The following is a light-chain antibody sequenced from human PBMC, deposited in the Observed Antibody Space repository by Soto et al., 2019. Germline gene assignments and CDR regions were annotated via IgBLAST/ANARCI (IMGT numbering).Light chain of an antibody. J-gene: IGKJ1*01. CDR3: MQALHTPWT. Sequence: IVLTQSPLSLPVTPGESASISCRSSESLLQSNGNHYLDWYLQKPGQSPQVLIYLGSNRASGVPDRFSGSGSGTDFTLKISRVEAEDVGVYYCMQALHTPWTFGQGTKVEIK. CDR1: ESLLQSNGNHY. V-gene: IGKV2-28*01. CDR2: LGS.